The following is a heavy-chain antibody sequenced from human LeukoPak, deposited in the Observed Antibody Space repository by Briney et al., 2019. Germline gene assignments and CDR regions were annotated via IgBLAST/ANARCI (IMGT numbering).Heavy chain of an antibody. D-gene: IGHD5-12*01. CDR3: ASQPPGRGYSGYPHV. Sequence: SETLSLTCVVSGYSISSGYYWDWIRQPPGKGLEWIGNIYHSGSTDYNPSLRSRVTISVDTSRNQFSLKLSSVTAADTAVYYCASQPPGRGYSGYPHVWGQGTLVTVSS. CDR1: GYSISSGYY. CDR2: IYHSGST. V-gene: IGHV4-38-2*01. J-gene: IGHJ4*02.